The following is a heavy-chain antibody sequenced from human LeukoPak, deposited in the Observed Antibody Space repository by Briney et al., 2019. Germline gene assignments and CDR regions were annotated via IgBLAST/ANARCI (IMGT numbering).Heavy chain of an antibody. CDR2: IIPILGIA. V-gene: IGHV1-69*04. CDR3: ARDQYYDSSGYYPASDAFDI. J-gene: IGHJ3*02. D-gene: IGHD3-22*01. CDR1: GGTFSSYT. Sequence: SVKVSCKASGGTFSSYTISWVRQAPGQGLEWMGRIIPILGIANYAQKFQGRVTITADKSTSTACMELRSLRSDDTAVYYCARDQYYDSSGYYPASDAFDIWGQGTMVTVSS.